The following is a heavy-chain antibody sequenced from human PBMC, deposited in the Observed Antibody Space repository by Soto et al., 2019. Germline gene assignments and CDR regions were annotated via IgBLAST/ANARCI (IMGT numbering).Heavy chain of an antibody. CDR3: GRHQVYCSGFIFYSYYYHHYHLYV. Sequence: SETLSHTWTGSGGSIRRYYWSGSRQPPGKGLEWIGYIYYSGSTNYNPSLKSRVTISVDTSKNQFSLKLSSVTAADTAVYYCGRHQVYCSGFIFYSYYYHHYHLYVSAQRTSVPVSS. J-gene: IGHJ6*03. CDR1: GGSIRRYY. D-gene: IGHD2-15*01. CDR2: IYYSGST. V-gene: IGHV4-59*08.